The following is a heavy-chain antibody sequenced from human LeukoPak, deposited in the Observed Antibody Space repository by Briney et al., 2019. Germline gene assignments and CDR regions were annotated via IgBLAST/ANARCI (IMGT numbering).Heavy chain of an antibody. CDR2: SKSIPGGGTT. J-gene: IGHJ4*02. V-gene: IGHV3-15*01. CDR3: TTVAAGPSN. Sequence: GGSLRLSCAASGFTFSNAWMTWVRQAPGKGLEWVGRSKSIPGGGTTDYAAPVKGRFTISRDDSKSTLYLQMNSLKTEDTAVYYCTTVAAGPSNWGQGTLVTVSS. CDR1: GFTFSNAW. D-gene: IGHD6-13*01.